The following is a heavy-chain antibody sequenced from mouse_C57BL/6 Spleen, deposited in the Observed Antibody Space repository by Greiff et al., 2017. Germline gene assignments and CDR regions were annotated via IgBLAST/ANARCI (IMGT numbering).Heavy chain of an antibody. CDR1: GYTFTSYG. CDR2: IYPRSGNT. V-gene: IGHV1-81*01. J-gene: IGHJ1*03. Sequence: QVQLQQSGAELARPGASVKLSCKASGYTFTSYGISWVKQRTGQGLEWIGEIYPRSGNTYYNEKFKGKATLTADKSSRTAYMELRSLTSEDSAVYFCARVGSSPYWYFDVWGTGTTVTVSS. CDR3: ARVGSSPYWYFDV. D-gene: IGHD1-1*01.